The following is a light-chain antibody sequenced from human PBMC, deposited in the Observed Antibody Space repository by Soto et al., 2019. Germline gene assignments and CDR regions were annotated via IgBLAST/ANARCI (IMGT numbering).Light chain of an antibody. Sequence: QAVVTQTPSASGTPGQTVTISCSGSRSNIGNNAVSWYQQFPGTAPKLLIYNNNQRPSAVPVRFSCSKSGTSASLAISGLQSEDEADSYCDTWDDRRNARGVFGGGTKLTVL. J-gene: IGLJ3*02. V-gene: IGLV1-44*01. CDR3: DTWDDRRNARGV. CDR1: RSNIGNNA. CDR2: NNN.